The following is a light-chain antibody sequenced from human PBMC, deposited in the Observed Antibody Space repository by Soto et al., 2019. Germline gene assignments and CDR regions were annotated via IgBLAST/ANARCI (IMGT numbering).Light chain of an antibody. CDR3: QQRSICPAIT. CDR2: DAS. Sequence: EIVLTQSPATLSLSPGERATLSCRASQSVSSYLAWYQQKPGQAPRLLIYDASNRATGIPARFSGSGSGTDFTLTISSLEPEDFAFYYCQQRSICPAITFGQGTRLQIK. V-gene: IGKV3-11*01. J-gene: IGKJ5*01. CDR1: QSVSSY.